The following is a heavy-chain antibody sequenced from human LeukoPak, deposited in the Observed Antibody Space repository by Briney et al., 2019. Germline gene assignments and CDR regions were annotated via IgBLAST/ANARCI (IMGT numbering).Heavy chain of an antibody. D-gene: IGHD2-2*01. CDR3: ARDLLSCSSTSCYRGNFDY. Sequence: ASVKVSCKASGYTFTSYDINWVRQATGQGLEWMGWMNPNSGNTGYAQKFQGRVTMTRNTSISTAYMELSSLRSEDTAVYYCARDLLSCSSTSCYRGNFDYWGQGTLVTVSS. CDR2: MNPNSGNT. CDR1: GYTFTSYD. V-gene: IGHV1-8*01. J-gene: IGHJ4*02.